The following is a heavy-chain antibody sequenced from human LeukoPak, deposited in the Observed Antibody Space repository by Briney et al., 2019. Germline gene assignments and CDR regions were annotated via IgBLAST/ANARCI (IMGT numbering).Heavy chain of an antibody. Sequence: GASVKVSCKASGYTFTSYYMHWVRQAPGQGLEWMGIINPSGGSTSYAQKFQGRVTMTRDTSISTAYMELSSLRSEDTAVYYCARRLAAGNWFDPWGQGTLVTVSS. J-gene: IGHJ5*02. V-gene: IGHV1-46*01. D-gene: IGHD6-25*01. CDR1: GYTFTSYY. CDR2: INPSGGST. CDR3: ARRLAAGNWFDP.